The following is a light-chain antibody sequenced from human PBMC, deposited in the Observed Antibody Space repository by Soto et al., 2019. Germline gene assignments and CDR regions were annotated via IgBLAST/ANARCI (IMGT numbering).Light chain of an antibody. V-gene: IGKV3-20*01. Sequence: VLAQSPGTLSLSPGERATLACRASQSVSSNFLAWYQHKVGQAPRLLMYGASIRAAGAPDRFTGGGSGTEFTLTISRVESEDFAVYYCQHFGGSPPKYTFGQGTKLES. CDR2: GAS. J-gene: IGKJ2*01. CDR1: QSVSSNF. CDR3: QHFGGSPPKYT.